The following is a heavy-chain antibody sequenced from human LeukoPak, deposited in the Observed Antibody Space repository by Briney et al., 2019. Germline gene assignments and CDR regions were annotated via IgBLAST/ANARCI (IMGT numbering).Heavy chain of an antibody. D-gene: IGHD6-13*01. V-gene: IGHV3-23*01. CDR1: GFTFSSYW. J-gene: IGHJ4*02. CDR2: ISGSGGST. CDR3: AKRTYSSSYYFDY. Sequence: GGSLRLSCAASGFTFSSYWMSWVRQAPGKGLEWVSAISGSGGSTYYADSVKGRFTISRDNSKNTLYLQMNSLRAEDTAVYYCAKRTYSSSYYFDYWGQGTLVTVSS.